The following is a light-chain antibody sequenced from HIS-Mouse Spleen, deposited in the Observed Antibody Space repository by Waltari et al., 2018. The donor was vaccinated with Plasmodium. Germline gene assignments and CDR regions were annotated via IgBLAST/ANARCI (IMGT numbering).Light chain of an antibody. CDR2: DVS. J-gene: IGLJ1*01. Sequence: QSALTQPRSVSGSPGQSVTISCTGTSSDVGGYTYVSWDQQHPGKAPKVMIYDVSKRPAGVPDRFPGYKSRKTASLTIAGLQADDEADYYCGSYAGSYTFVFGTGTKVTVL. CDR3: GSYAGSYTFV. V-gene: IGLV2-11*01. CDR1: SSDVGGYTY.